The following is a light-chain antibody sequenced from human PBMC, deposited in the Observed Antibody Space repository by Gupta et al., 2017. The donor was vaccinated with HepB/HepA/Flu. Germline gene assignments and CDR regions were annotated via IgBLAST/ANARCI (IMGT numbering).Light chain of an antibody. V-gene: IGLV1-44*01. CDR3: GVWDENLHQYV. Sequence: QSVLTQPPSASGTPGQRVTVSCSGVTSNIGRNTVNWYQQFTGTTPRLLIYSNNQRPSGVPDRFSGSKSGTSASLTISGLQSVDEADYFCGVWDENLHQYVFGPGTRVSVL. J-gene: IGLJ1*01. CDR1: TSNIGRNT. CDR2: SNN.